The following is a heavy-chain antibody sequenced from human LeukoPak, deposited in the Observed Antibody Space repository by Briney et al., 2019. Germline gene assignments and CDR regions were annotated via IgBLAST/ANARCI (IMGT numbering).Heavy chain of an antibody. CDR2: INHSGST. CDR1: GGSFSGYY. Sequence: SETLSLTCAVYGGSFSGYYWSWIRQPPGKGLEWIGEINHSGSTNYNPSLKSRVTISVDTSKNQFSLKLSSVTAADTAVYYCARGGGRADYWGQGTLVTVSS. J-gene: IGHJ4*02. CDR3: ARGGGRADY. V-gene: IGHV4-34*01.